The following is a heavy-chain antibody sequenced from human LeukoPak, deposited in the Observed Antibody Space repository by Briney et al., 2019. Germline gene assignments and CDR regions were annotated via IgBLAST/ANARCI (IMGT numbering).Heavy chain of an antibody. CDR3: ARDGKGYWFDP. Sequence: PSETLSLTCTVSGGSISSSSYYWGWIRQPPGKGLEWIGYIYYSGSTNYNPSLKSRVTISVDTSKNQFSLKLSSVTAADTAVYYCARDGKGYWFDPWGQGTLVTVSS. CDR2: IYYSGST. J-gene: IGHJ5*02. D-gene: IGHD1-1*01. V-gene: IGHV4-61*01. CDR1: GGSISSSSYY.